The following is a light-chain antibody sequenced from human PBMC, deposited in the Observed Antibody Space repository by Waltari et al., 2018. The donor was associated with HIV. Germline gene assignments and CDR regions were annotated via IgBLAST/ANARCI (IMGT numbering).Light chain of an antibody. CDR3: QQYNDWLSWT. CDR2: DAS. Sequence: ETVMTQSPATLSVSPGQRATVSCWASQSISSNLAWYQQRPGQAPRLLVYDASTRVAGIPARFSASGFATEFTLTISSLQSEDFAVYYCQQYNDWLSWTFGQGTKVEMK. J-gene: IGKJ1*01. V-gene: IGKV3-15*01. CDR1: QSISSN.